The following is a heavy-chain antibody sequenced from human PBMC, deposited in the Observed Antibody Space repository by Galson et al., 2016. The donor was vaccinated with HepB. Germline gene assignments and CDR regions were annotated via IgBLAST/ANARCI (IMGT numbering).Heavy chain of an antibody. D-gene: IGHD1-26*01. CDR1: GASISTYY. CDR3: ARHVGAALRSDY. V-gene: IGHV4-59*01. Sequence: ETLSLTCAVSGASISTYYWSWIRQPPGKGLEWIGYISDSGNTKYNPSLRSRVNMSVDTSKNQFSLKLRSVSAADTAMYYCARHVGAALRSDYWGQGTLVTVSS. CDR2: ISDSGNT. J-gene: IGHJ4*02.